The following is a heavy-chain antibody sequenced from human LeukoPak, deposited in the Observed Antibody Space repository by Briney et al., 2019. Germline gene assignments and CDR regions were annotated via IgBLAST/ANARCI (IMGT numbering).Heavy chain of an antibody. CDR2: INHSGST. Sequence: PSETLSLTCAVYGGSFSEYYWSWIRQPPGKGLEWIGEINHSGSTNYNPSLKSRVTISLDTSKSQFSLKLSSVTAADTAVYYCARRITVFYWFDPWDQGTLVTVSS. CDR3: ARRITVFYWFDP. D-gene: IGHD2/OR15-2a*01. J-gene: IGHJ5*02. CDR1: GGSFSEYY. V-gene: IGHV4-34*01.